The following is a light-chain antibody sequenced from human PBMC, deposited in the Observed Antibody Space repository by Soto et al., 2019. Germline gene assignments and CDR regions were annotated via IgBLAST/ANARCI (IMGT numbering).Light chain of an antibody. J-gene: IGKJ5*01. Sequence: DIQMTQSPSYLSASFGVRVTITCRASQGISNSLASYQQKPGKVPELLIYAASTLQSGVPPRFSGSGSGTDFTLTISSLEPEDFAIYYCQQRYNFGQGTRLEIK. CDR2: AAS. CDR3: QQRYN. CDR1: QGISNS. V-gene: IGKV1-27*01.